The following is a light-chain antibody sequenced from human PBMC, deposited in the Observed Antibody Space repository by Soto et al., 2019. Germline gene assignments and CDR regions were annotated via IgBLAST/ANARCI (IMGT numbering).Light chain of an antibody. J-gene: IGKJ1*01. Sequence: EIVLTQSPCTLSLYPGERATLSCRASQSVSSSYFAWYQQRPGQAPRLLIYGASTRATGVPARFSGSGSGTDFTLTLSSLQSEDLAVYHCQQYNKWPQTFGQGTKVDIK. CDR2: GAS. CDR3: QQYNKWPQT. V-gene: IGKV3-15*01. CDR1: QSVSSSY.